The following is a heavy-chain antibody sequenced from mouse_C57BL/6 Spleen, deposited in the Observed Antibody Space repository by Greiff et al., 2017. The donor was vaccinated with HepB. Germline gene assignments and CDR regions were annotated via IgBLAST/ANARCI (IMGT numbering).Heavy chain of an antibody. CDR3: ARGTTVDY. J-gene: IGHJ2*01. V-gene: IGHV1-26*01. D-gene: IGHD1-1*01. CDR1: GYTFTDYY. CDR2: INPNNGGT. Sequence: EVQLQQSGPELVKPGASVKISCKASGYTFTDYYMNWVKQSHGKSLEWIGDINPNNGGTSYNQKFKGKATLTVDKSSSTAYMELRSLPSEDSAVYYCARGTTVDYWGQGTTLTVSS.